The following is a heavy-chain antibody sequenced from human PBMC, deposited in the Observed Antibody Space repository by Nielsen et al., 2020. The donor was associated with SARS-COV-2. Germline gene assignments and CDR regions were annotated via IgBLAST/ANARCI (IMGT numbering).Heavy chain of an antibody. CDR2: ISSSGSTI. Sequence: GGSLRLSCAASGFTFSSYEMNWVRQAPGKGLEWVSYISSSGSTIYYADSVKGRFTISRDNAKNSLYLQMNSLRAEDTAVYYCARDPRYYDSSGYFSYYYYYGMDVWGQGTTVTVSS. CDR3: ARDPRYYDSSGYFSYYYYYGMDV. D-gene: IGHD3-22*01. J-gene: IGHJ6*02. V-gene: IGHV3-48*03. CDR1: GFTFSSYE.